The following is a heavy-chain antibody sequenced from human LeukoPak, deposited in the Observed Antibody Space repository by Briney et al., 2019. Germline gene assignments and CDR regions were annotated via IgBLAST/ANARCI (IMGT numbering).Heavy chain of an antibody. CDR3: AKHDHVGLINSGQIDS. D-gene: IGHD3-10*01. J-gene: IGHJ4*02. CDR1: GFTFDDYT. Sequence: PGGSLRLSCAASGFTFDDYTMHWVRQVPGKGLEWVALINWEGGVTYYADSVKGRFTISRDNRKNSLYLQMSSLRKEDTALYYCAKHDHVGLINSGQIDSWGKGTLVPVSS. CDR2: INWEGGVT. V-gene: IGHV3-43*01.